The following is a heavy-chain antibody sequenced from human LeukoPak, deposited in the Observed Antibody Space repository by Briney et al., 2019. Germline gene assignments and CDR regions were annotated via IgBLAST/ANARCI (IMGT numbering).Heavy chain of an antibody. D-gene: IGHD6-13*01. CDR2: INPNSGGT. CDR3: AREGDSSSVGWFDP. V-gene: IGHV1-2*02. Sequence: ASVKVSCKASGYTFTGYYMHWVRQAPGQGLEWMGWINPNSGGTNYAQKFQGRATMTRDTSISTAYMELSRLRSDDTAVYYCAREGDSSSVGWFDPWGQGTLVTVSS. J-gene: IGHJ5*02. CDR1: GYTFTGYY.